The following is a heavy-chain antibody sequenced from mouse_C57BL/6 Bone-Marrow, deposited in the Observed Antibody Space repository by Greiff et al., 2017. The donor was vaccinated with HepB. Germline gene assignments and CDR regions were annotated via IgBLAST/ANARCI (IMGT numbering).Heavy chain of an antibody. Sequence: EVNVVESGGGLVKPGGSLKLSCAASGFTFSSYAMSWVRQTPEKRLEWVATISDGGSYTYYPDNVKGRFTISRDNAKNNLYLQMSHLKSEDTAMYYCASEIYYDYVLFAYWGQGTLVTVSA. J-gene: IGHJ3*01. CDR2: ISDGGSYT. CDR1: GFTFSSYA. CDR3: ASEIYYDYVLFAY. D-gene: IGHD2-4*01. V-gene: IGHV5-4*03.